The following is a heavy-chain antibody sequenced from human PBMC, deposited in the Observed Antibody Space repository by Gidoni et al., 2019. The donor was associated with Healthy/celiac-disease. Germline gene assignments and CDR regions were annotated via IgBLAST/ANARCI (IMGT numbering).Heavy chain of an antibody. CDR3: AKIKVTIFGVVTGGMDV. Sequence: EVQLLESGGGLVQPGGSLRVSCAASGFTFSSDAMGGVRQAPGKGLGWVSAIIGSGGSTYYADSVKGRFTISRDNSKNTLYLQMNSLRAEDTAVYYCAKIKVTIFGVVTGGMDVWGQGTTVTVSS. CDR2: IIGSGGST. V-gene: IGHV3-23*01. J-gene: IGHJ6*02. CDR1: GFTFSSDA. D-gene: IGHD3-3*01.